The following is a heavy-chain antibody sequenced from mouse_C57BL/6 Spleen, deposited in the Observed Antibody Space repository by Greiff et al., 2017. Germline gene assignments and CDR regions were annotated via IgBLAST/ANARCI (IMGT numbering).Heavy chain of an antibody. CDR1: GYAFSSSW. CDR2: IYPGDGDT. V-gene: IGHV1-82*01. J-gene: IGHJ4*01. Sequence: QVQLQQSGPELVKPGASVKISCKASGYAFSSSWMNWVKQRPGKGLEWIGRIYPGDGDTNYNGKFKGKATLTADKSSSTAYMQRSSLTSEDSAVYFCARGLPVGDYAMDYWGQGTSVTVAS. CDR3: ARGLPVGDYAMDY. D-gene: IGHD2-2*01.